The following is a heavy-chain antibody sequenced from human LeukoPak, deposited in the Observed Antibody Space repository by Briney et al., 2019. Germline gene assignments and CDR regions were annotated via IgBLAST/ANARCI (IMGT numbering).Heavy chain of an antibody. CDR1: GFTVNANY. Sequence: GGSLRLSCAAAGFTVNANYVTWVRQAPGKGLECVSVIYSGDSTYYADSVKGRFTISRDNSKNTLYLQMNSLRAEDTAIYYCASVHKGHYLDYWGKGTLVTVSS. J-gene: IGHJ4*02. CDR3: ASVHKGHYLDY. CDR2: IYSGDST. V-gene: IGHV3-53*01. D-gene: IGHD1-1*01.